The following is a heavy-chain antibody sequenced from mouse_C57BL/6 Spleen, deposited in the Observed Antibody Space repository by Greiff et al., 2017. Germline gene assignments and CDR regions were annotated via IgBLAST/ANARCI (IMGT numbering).Heavy chain of an antibody. CDR1: GFTFSDYG. J-gene: IGHJ2*01. CDR2: ISNLAYSI. Sequence: EVQLQQSGGGLVQPGGSLKLSCAASGFTFSDYGMAWVRQAPRKGPEWVAFISNLAYSIYYADTVTGRFTISRENAKNTLYLEMSSLRSEDTAMYYCARQSSRYYFDYWGQGTTLTVSS. CDR3: ARQSSRYYFDY. D-gene: IGHD1-1*01. V-gene: IGHV5-15*01.